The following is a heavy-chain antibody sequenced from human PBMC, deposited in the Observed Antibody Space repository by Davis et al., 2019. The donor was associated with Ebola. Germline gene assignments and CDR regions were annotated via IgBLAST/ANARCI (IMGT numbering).Heavy chain of an antibody. CDR1: GYTFTGYY. CDR3: ARGGGSSKRTMGY. CDR2: INPNSGGT. J-gene: IGHJ4*02. D-gene: IGHD1-26*01. Sequence: AASVKVSCKASGYTFTGYYMHWVRQAPGQGLEWMGWINPNSGGTNYAQKFQGWVTMTRDTSISTAYMELSRLRSDDTAVYYCARGGGSSKRTMGYWGQGTQVTVSS. V-gene: IGHV1-2*04.